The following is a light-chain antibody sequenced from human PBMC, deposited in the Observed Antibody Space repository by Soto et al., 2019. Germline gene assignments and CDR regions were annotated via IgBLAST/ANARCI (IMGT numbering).Light chain of an antibody. CDR2: GTT. J-gene: IGKJ5*01. V-gene: IGKV3-20*01. Sequence: EIVLTQSPDTLSLSPGERATLSCRASQSFSSSYLACYQQRRGQPPRLLIYGTTKTATGIPDRFSGSGFDKDFTLTISRLHPEDSAVYYCQQYFGSRFSFGQGTRLELK. CDR3: QQYFGSRFS. CDR1: QSFSSSY.